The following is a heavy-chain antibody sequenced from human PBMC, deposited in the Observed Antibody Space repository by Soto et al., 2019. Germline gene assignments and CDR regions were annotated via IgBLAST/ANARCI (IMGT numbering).Heavy chain of an antibody. Sequence: SETLSLTCTVSGGSISSYYWSWIRQPPGKGLEWIGYIYYSWSTNYNPYLKSQVTISVDTSKNQFSLKLSSVTAADTAVYYCARRQDIWGRPFDYWGQGTLVTVSS. D-gene: IGHD3-16*01. V-gene: IGHV4-59*08. CDR3: ARRQDIWGRPFDY. CDR1: GGSISSYY. CDR2: IYYSWST. J-gene: IGHJ4*02.